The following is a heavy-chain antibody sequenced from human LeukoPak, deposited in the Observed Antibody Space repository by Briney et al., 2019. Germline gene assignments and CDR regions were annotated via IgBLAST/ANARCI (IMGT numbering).Heavy chain of an antibody. Sequence: GGSLRLSCAASGLTFSNYAMTWVRQAPGNGQEWVSGISSGSGSTYYADSVKGRFTISRDNSKNTLYLQMSSLRAEDTAIYYCAIHESSIPYWGQGTLVTVSS. CDR2: ISSGSGST. D-gene: IGHD1-26*01. J-gene: IGHJ4*02. V-gene: IGHV3-23*01. CDR1: GLTFSNYA. CDR3: AIHESSIPY.